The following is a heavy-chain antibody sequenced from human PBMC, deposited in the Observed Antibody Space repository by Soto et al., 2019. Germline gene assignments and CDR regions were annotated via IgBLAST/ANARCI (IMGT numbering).Heavy chain of an antibody. Sequence: QVQLVESGGGEVQPGRSLRLSCAASGFTFSSYGMHWVRQAPGKGLEWVAVISYDGTEKYHADSVKGRFTISRDNSKKSLYLKVNSLRAEDTVVYYCARKPETRTSVTFYSWGQGNLVTVFS. CDR3: ARKPETRTSVTFYS. D-gene: IGHD1-1*01. V-gene: IGHV3-30*03. CDR1: GFTFSSYG. J-gene: IGHJ4*02. CDR2: ISYDGTEK.